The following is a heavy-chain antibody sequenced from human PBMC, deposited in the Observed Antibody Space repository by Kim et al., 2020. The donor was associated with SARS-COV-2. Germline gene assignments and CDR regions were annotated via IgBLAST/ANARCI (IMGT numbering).Heavy chain of an antibody. Sequence: GGSLRLSCAVSGFTFSSYAMSWVRQAPGKGLEWVSFIYSDSSGTDYADSVKGRFTISRDNSKLYLQMNSLRADDTAVYYCARLGKEDRLARFYFQYWGQGTLVTVSS. J-gene: IGHJ4*02. D-gene: IGHD3-9*01. CDR2: IYSDSSGT. V-gene: IGHV3-23*03. CDR3: ARLGKEDRLARFYFQY. CDR1: GFTFSSYA.